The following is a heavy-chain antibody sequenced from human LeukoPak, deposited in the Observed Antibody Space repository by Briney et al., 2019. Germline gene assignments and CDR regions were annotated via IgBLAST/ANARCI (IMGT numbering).Heavy chain of an antibody. D-gene: IGHD3-16*02. CDR3: TTDIGLY. J-gene: IGHJ4*02. Sequence: GGSLRLSCAASGFTFSSYTMSWVRQAPGKGLEWVGRVKRKIDGETADYAAPVKGRFTISRDDSKNMAYLQMNGLKTEDTGIYYCTTDIGLYWGQGTLVTVSS. CDR1: GFTFSSYT. CDR2: VKRKIDGETA. V-gene: IGHV3-15*05.